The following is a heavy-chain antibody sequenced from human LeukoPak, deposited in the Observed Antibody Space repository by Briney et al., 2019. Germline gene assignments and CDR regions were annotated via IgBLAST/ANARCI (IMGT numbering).Heavy chain of an antibody. V-gene: IGHV5-51*01. D-gene: IGHD2-15*01. CDR3: ARRGFCTGGSCFSHAFDI. Sequence: ASVKVSCKASGYTFTSYDINWVRQATGQGLEWMGIIYPGDSDTRYSPSFQGQVTISADKSISTAYLQWSSLKASDTAIYYCARRGFCTGGSCFSHAFDIWGQGTMVTVSS. CDR2: IYPGDSDT. J-gene: IGHJ3*02. CDR1: GYTFTSYD.